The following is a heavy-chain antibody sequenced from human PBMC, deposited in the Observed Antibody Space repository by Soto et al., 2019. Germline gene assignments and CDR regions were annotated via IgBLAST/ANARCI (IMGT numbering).Heavy chain of an antibody. V-gene: IGHV3-23*01. D-gene: IGHD3-9*01. CDR3: ATVARYDDFDV. J-gene: IGHJ3*01. CDR1: GFTFNIYA. CDR2: IGSTGTTT. Sequence: QLLGSGGGLVQPGGSLRLSCEASGFTFNIYAMTLVRQAPGKGLEWVSNIGSTGTTTYYADSVKGRFAISRDNSKSTLYLQMNSLRAEDTAVYYCATVARYDDFDVWGQGTMVTVSS.